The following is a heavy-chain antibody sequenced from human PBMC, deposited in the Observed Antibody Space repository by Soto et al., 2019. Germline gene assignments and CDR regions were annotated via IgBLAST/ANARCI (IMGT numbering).Heavy chain of an antibody. D-gene: IGHD3-10*01. CDR1: GDSFNIYT. J-gene: IGHJ3*02. V-gene: IGHV1-69*01. Sequence: QVQLVQSGAEVKKPGSSVKVSCKASGDSFNIYTVSWVRQAPGQGLEWMGGIIPFFGTLYYAQRFQGRVTISADESTGTAYMEMSSLTSEDTAVYYGARDWGDGVKIDLFDIWGQGTMVTVSS. CDR2: IIPFFGTL. CDR3: ARDWGDGVKIDLFDI.